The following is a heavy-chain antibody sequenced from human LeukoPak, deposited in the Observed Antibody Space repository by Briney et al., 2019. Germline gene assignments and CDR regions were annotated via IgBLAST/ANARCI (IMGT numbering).Heavy chain of an antibody. V-gene: IGHV4-34*01. D-gene: IGHD4-17*01. CDR3: ARGPYGFPPNREYYFDY. CDR1: GGSIISYY. CDR2: INHSGST. J-gene: IGHJ4*02. Sequence: PSETLSLTCTVSGGSIISYYWSWIRQPPGKVLEWIGEINHSGSTNYNPSLKSRVTISVDTSKNQFSLKLSSVTAADTAAYYCARGPYGFPPNREYYFDYWGQGTLVTVSS.